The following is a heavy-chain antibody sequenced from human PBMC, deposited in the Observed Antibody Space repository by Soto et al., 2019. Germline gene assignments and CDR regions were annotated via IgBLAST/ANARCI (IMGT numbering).Heavy chain of an antibody. CDR3: ARSLSHYYYGMDV. D-gene: IGHD3-16*01. V-gene: IGHV3-21*01. CDR1: GFTFSSYS. CDR2: ISSSSSYI. Sequence: PGGSLRLSCAASGFTFSSYSMNWVRQAPGKGLEWVSSISSSSSYIYYADSVKGRFTISRDNAKNSLYLQMNSLRAEDTAVYYCARSLSHYYYGMDVWGQGTTVTVSS. J-gene: IGHJ6*02.